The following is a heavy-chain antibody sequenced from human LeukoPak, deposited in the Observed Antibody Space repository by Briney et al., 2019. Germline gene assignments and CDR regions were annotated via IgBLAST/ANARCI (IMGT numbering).Heavy chain of an antibody. V-gene: IGHV3-7*01. CDR2: VKQDGSEQ. J-gene: IGHJ4*02. Sequence: GGSLRLSCAGSGFIFSRYWMSWVRQTPGRGLEWVANVKQDGSEQYYVDSVKGRFTISRDNAKNSLFLQMNSLRAEDTAVYHCARLPGDPAAFDYWGQGTLVTVSS. CDR1: GFIFSRYW. CDR3: ARLPGDPAAFDY. D-gene: IGHD3-16*01.